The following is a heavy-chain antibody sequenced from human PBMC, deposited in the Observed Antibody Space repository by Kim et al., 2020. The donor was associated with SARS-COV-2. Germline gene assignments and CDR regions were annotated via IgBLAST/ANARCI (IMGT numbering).Heavy chain of an antibody. V-gene: IGHV1-69*13. D-gene: IGHD4-17*01. Sequence: SVKVSCKASGGTFSSYAISWVRQAPGQGLEWMGGIIPIFGTANYAQKFQGRVTITADESTSTAYMEVSSLRSEDTAVYYCARTGTFCDYGDYVEDWGQGTLVTVSS. CDR1: GGTFSSYA. J-gene: IGHJ4*02. CDR3: ARTGTFCDYGDYVED. CDR2: IIPIFGTA.